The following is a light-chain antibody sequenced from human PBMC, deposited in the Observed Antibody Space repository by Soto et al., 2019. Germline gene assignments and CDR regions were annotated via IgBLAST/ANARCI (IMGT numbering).Light chain of an antibody. J-gene: IGKJ5*01. CDR1: QSISRF. CDR3: QQSFSNPIT. Sequence: DIQMTQSPSSLSASVGDRVTITCRASQSISRFLSWYLQKPGKAPKLLIYTASSLQSGVPSRFSGSGSGTDFTLTINSLQPEDFATYYCQQSFSNPITFGQGTRLEIK. V-gene: IGKV1-39*01. CDR2: TAS.